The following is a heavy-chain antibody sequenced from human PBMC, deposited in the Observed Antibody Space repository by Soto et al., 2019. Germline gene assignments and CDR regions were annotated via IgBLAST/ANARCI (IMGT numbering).Heavy chain of an antibody. CDR3: ARDLCSGGSCYSIWYFDL. CDR2: ISAYNGNT. Sequence: QVQLVQSGAEVKKPGASVKVSCKASGYTFTSYGISWVRQAPGQGLEWMGWISAYNGNTNYAQKLQGRVTMTTDTATSTAYRDMRSLRSDDTAVYYLARDLCSGGSCYSIWYFDLWGRGTLVTVSS. J-gene: IGHJ2*01. D-gene: IGHD2-15*01. V-gene: IGHV1-18*01. CDR1: GYTFTSYG.